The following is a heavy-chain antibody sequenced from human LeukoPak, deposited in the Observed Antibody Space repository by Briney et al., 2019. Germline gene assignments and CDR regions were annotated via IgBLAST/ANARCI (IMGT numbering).Heavy chain of an antibody. V-gene: IGHV5-51*01. Sequence: GESLKISCKGSGYSFTSYWIGWVRQMPGKGLEWMGIIYPDASDTKYSPSFQGQVTISADKSISTAYLQWSSLKASDTAMYYCARLAFCTNAVCFSNYYYSMDVWGRGTTVTVSS. D-gene: IGHD2-8*01. CDR3: ARLAFCTNAVCFSNYYYSMDV. CDR1: GYSFTSYW. J-gene: IGHJ6*03. CDR2: IYPDASDT.